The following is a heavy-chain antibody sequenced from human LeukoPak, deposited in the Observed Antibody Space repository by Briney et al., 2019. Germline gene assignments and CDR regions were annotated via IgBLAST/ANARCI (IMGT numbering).Heavy chain of an antibody. J-gene: IGHJ4*02. D-gene: IGHD5-18*01. CDR2: IYYSGST. CDR1: GGSISSSSYY. V-gene: IGHV4-39*07. Sequence: SETLSLTCTVSGGSISSSSYYWGWIRQPPGKGLEWIGSIYYSGSTNYNPSLKSRVTISVDTSKNQFSLKLSSVTAADTAVYYCARDTSGYSYGPEMNFDYWGQGTLVTVSS. CDR3: ARDTSGYSYGPEMNFDY.